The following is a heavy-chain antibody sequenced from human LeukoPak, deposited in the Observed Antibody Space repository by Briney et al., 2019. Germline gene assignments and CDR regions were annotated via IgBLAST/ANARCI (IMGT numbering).Heavy chain of an antibody. Sequence: GESLKISCQGSEYSFTNYWIGWVRQMPGKGLEWMGIIYPGDSDTKYSPSFQGQVTISADKSISTAYLQWRSLKASDTAMYYFARPDGDQGGVDYWGQGTLVTVSS. CDR1: EYSFTNYW. J-gene: IGHJ4*02. CDR3: ARPDGDQGGVDY. CDR2: IYPGDSDT. V-gene: IGHV5-51*01. D-gene: IGHD3-10*01.